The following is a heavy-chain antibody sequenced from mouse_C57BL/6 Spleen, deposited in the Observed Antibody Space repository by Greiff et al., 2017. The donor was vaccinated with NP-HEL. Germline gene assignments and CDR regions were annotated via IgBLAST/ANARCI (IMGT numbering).Heavy chain of an antibody. Sequence: VKLQESGAELARPGASVKLSCKASGYTFTSYGISWVKQRTGQGLEWIGEIYPRSGNTYYNEKFKGKATLTADKSSSTAYMELRSLTSEDSAVYFCARSSGSDYAMDYWGQGTSVTVSS. D-gene: IGHD3-2*02. J-gene: IGHJ4*01. CDR3: ARSSGSDYAMDY. CDR1: GYTFTSYG. CDR2: IYPRSGNT. V-gene: IGHV1-81*01.